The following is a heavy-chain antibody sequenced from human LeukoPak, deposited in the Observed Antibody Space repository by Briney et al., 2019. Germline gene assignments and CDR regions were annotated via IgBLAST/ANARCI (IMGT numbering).Heavy chain of an antibody. D-gene: IGHD3-10*01. V-gene: IGHV4-34*01. J-gene: IGHJ6*03. CDR2: INHSGST. CDR3: ARRMVRGVIILYYYYMDV. CDR1: GGSFSGYY. Sequence: SETLSLTCAVYGGSFSGYYWSWIRQPPGKGLEWIGEINHSGSTNCNPSLKSRVTISVDTSKNQFSLKLSSVTAADTAVYYCARRMVRGVIILYYYYMDVWGKGTTVTISS.